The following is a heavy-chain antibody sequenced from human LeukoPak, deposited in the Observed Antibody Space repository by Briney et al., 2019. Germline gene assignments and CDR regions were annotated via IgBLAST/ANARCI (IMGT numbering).Heavy chain of an antibody. J-gene: IGHJ6*02. V-gene: IGHV3-11*06. Sequence: GGSLRLSCTASGFTFSDYNMNWIRQAPGKGLEWVSSISPRSTSTNCADSVKGRFTISRDNAKNLVYLQMDSLRAEDTAVYYWARVNYYGMDVWGQGTTVTVSS. CDR2: ISPRSTST. CDR3: ARVNYYGMDV. CDR1: GFTFSDYN.